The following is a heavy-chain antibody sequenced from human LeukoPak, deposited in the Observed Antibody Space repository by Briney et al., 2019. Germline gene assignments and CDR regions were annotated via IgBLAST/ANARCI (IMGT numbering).Heavy chain of an antibody. V-gene: IGHV4-59*11. Sequence: PSETLSLTCTVSGDSITSRYWSWIRQPPGKGLDWIGYIHNSGSTNYNPSLRSRVTISQDTSKNQFSLKLSSVTAADTAVYYCATSLRGRIAMAGPIVPYYFDYWGRGTLVTVSS. CDR1: GDSITSRY. CDR3: ATSLRGRIAMAGPIVPYYFDY. CDR2: IHNSGST. D-gene: IGHD6-19*01. J-gene: IGHJ4*02.